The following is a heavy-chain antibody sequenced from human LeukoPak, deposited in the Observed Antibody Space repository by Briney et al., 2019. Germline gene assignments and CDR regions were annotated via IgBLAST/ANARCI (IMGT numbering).Heavy chain of an antibody. J-gene: IGHJ4*02. V-gene: IGHV3-23*01. Sequence: GGSLRLSCAASGFTFSSYAMSWVRQAPGKGLEWVSAISGSGGSTYYADSVKGRFTISRDNSKNTLYLQVNSLRAEDTAVYYCAIDGDSYGRLFDYWGQGTLVTVSS. CDR1: GFTFSSYA. CDR3: AIDGDSYGRLFDY. CDR2: ISGSGGST. D-gene: IGHD5-18*01.